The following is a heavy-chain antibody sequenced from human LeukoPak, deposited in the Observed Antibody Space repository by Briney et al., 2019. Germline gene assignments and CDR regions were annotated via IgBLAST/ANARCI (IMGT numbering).Heavy chain of an antibody. CDR3: ARGGSGYDYLGY. CDR2: IIPILGIA. J-gene: IGHJ4*02. D-gene: IGHD5-12*01. V-gene: IGHV1-69*04. Sequence: SVKVSCKASGGTFSSYAISWVRQAPGQGLEWMGRIIPILGIANYAQKFQGRVTTTTDKSTSTAYMELSSLRSEDTAVYYCARGGSGYDYLGYWGQGTLVTVSS. CDR1: GGTFSSYA.